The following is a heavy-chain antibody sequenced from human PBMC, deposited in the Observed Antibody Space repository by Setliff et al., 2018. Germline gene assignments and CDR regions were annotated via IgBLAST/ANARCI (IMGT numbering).Heavy chain of an antibody. J-gene: IGHJ5*02. CDR1: GFPFSGYA. CDR2: ISGSGGTT. D-gene: IGHD2-2*03. V-gene: IGHV3-23*01. Sequence: PGGSLRLSCAASGFPFSGYAMSWVRQAPGKGLEWVSSISGSGGTTYYPGSVKGRFTISRDNARNSLYLQMNSLRVEDTAVYYCARDGYPGTSWGQGTLVTVSS. CDR3: ARDGYPGTS.